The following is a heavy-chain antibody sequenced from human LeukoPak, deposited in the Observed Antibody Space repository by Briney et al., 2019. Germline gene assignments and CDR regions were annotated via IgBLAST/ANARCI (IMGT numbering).Heavy chain of an antibody. Sequence: SETLSLTCTVSGGSISSSGYHWSWIRQHPGKGLEWIGYIYYSGTTSYNPSLKSRVTISVDTSKKKFSLKVSSVTVADTAVYYCARDHSSGWYPSWYFDLWGRGTLVTVSS. D-gene: IGHD6-19*01. J-gene: IGHJ2*01. V-gene: IGHV4-31*03. CDR1: GGSISSSGYH. CDR3: ARDHSSGWYPSWYFDL. CDR2: IYYSGTT.